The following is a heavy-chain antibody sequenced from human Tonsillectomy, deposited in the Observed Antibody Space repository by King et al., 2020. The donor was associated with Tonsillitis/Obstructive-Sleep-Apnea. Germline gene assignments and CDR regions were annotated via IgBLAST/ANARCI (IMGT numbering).Heavy chain of an antibody. J-gene: IGHJ4*02. V-gene: IGHV3-7*03. CDR3: ARGPDLSSGWSSFDY. Sequence: VQLVESGGGLVQPGGSLRLSCAASGFTFSNYWMTWVRPAPGKGLEWVANIKQDGSEKYYVDSVKGRFTISRDNAKNSLYLQMNSLRAEDTAVYYCARGPDLSSGWSSFDYWGQGTLVTVSS. CDR1: GFTFSNYW. D-gene: IGHD6-19*01. CDR2: IKQDGSEK.